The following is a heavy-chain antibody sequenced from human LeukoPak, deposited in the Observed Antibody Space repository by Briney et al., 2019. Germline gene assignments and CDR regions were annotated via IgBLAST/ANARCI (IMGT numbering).Heavy chain of an antibody. CDR2: IYSGGGT. Sequence: PGGSLRLSCAASGFTVSSNYMSWVRQAPGKGLEWVSVIYSGGGTYYADSVKGRFTISRDNAKNSLYLQMNSLRAEDTAVYYCARDREYSYGYFPDAFDIWGQGTMVTVSS. V-gene: IGHV3-53*01. CDR3: ARDREYSYGYFPDAFDI. D-gene: IGHD5-18*01. J-gene: IGHJ3*02. CDR1: GFTVSSNY.